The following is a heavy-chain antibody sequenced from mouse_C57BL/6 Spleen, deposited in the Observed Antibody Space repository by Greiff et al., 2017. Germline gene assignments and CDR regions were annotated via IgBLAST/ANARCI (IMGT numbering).Heavy chain of an antibody. CDR1: GFTFSDYG. CDR2: ISNLAYSI. CDR3: ARQGGYGSSFGY. J-gene: IGHJ2*01. Sequence: EVQLVESGGGLVQPGGSLKLSCAASGFTFSDYGMAWVRQAPRKGPEWVAFISNLAYSIYYADTVTGRFTISRENAKNTLYREMSSLRSEDTAMYYCARQGGYGSSFGYWGQGTTLTVSS. V-gene: IGHV5-15*01. D-gene: IGHD1-1*01.